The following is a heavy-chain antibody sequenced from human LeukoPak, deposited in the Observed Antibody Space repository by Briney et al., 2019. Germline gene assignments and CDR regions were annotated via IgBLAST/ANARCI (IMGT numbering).Heavy chain of an antibody. V-gene: IGHV3-7*01. CDR1: EFTFITYW. CDR2: IKQDGSEK. D-gene: IGHD3-10*02. J-gene: IGHJ6*04. Sequence: GGSLRLSCAASEFTFITYWMSWVRQAPGKGLEWVANIKQDGSEKYYVDSVKGRFTISRDNAKNSLYLQMNSLRAEDTAVYYCAELGITMIGGVWGKGTTVTISS. CDR3: AELGITMIGGV.